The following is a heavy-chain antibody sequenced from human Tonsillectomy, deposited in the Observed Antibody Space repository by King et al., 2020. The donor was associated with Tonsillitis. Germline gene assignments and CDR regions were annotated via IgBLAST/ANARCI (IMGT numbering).Heavy chain of an antibody. CDR3: ARDFSSGWYAGAFDI. CDR2: MYISGST. V-gene: IGHV4-4*07. CDR1: GGSISSYY. D-gene: IGHD6-19*01. Sequence: QLQESGPGLVKPSETLSLTCTVSGGSISSYYWSWIRQPAGKGLEWIGRMYISGSTNYNPSLKSRVTMSVDTSKNQFSLKLSSVTASDTAVYYCARDFSSGWYAGAFDIWGQGTMVTVSS. J-gene: IGHJ3*02.